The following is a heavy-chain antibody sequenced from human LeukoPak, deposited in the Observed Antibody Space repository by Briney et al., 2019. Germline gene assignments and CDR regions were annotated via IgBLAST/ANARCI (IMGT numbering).Heavy chain of an antibody. CDR3: AKDRYCSSTSCYEDY. CDR1: GFTFSSYA. CDR2: ISGSGGST. J-gene: IGHJ4*02. V-gene: IGHV3-23*01. D-gene: IGHD2-2*01. Sequence: VGSLRLPCAASGFTFSSYAMSWVRQAPGKGLEWVSAISGSGGSTYYADSVKGRFTISRDNSKNTLYLQMNSLRAEDTAVYYCAKDRYCSSTSCYEDYWGQGTLVTVSS.